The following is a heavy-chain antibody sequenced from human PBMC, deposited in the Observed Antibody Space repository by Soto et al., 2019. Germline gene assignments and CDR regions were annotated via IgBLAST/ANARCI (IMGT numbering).Heavy chain of an antibody. CDR2: ISAYNGNT. CDR1: GYTFPGKG. V-gene: IGHV1-18*01. D-gene: IGHD1-26*01. CDR3: ARASGSSYWFDP. J-gene: IGHJ5*02. Sequence: QVQLVQSGAEVNKPGALVKVSCKASGYTFPGKGLTWVRQAPGKGLEWMGWISAYNGNTNYAQNLQGRVTMTTDTATSTAYMELRSLRSDDTAVYYCARASGSSYWFDPWGQGTLVTVSS.